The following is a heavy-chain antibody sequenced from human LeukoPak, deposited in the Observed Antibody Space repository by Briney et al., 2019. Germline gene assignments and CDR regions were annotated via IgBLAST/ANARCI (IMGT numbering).Heavy chain of an antibody. Sequence: GGSLRLSCAASGFXFSSYAMSWVRQAPGKGLEWVSDVSGSGASTYYADPVKGRFTISRDNSKNTLYLQMTSLRADDTAVYYCAKDFPRARTSSLDYWGQGALVVVSS. CDR2: VSGSGAST. CDR3: AKDFPRARTSSLDY. V-gene: IGHV3-23*01. CDR1: GFXFSSYA. D-gene: IGHD6-6*01. J-gene: IGHJ4*02.